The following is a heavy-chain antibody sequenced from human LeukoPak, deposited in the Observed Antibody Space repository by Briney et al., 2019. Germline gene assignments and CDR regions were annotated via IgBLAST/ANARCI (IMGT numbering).Heavy chain of an antibody. J-gene: IGHJ6*03. CDR3: ARTTEGYAGGPGYSYYYYMDV. V-gene: IGHV4-39*07. Sequence: SETLSLTCTVSGGSISSSSYYWGWIRQPPGKGLEWIGSIFYSGSTYYNPSLRSRVTVSVDTSKNQFSLKLSSVTAADTAVYYCARTTEGYAGGPGYSYYYYMDVWGKGTTVTISS. CDR2: IFYSGST. CDR1: GGSISSSSYY. D-gene: IGHD5-12*01.